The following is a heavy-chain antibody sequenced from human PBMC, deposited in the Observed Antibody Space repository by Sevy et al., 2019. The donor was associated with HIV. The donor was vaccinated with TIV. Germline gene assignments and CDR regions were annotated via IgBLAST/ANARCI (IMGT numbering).Heavy chain of an antibody. CDR3: VKGGVTWELLDY. CDR1: GFIFSSYG. CDR2: ISYDGSSK. V-gene: IGHV3-30*18. Sequence: GGSLRLSCAASGFIFSSYGMHWVRQAPGKGLEWGTIISYDGSSKYYADSVKGRFTISRDNSENILYLQMNSLRTDDTAVYYCVKGGVTWELLDYWGQGTLVTVSS. J-gene: IGHJ4*02. D-gene: IGHD1-26*01.